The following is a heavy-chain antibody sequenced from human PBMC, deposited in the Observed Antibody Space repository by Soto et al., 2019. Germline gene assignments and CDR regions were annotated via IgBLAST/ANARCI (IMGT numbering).Heavy chain of an antibody. D-gene: IGHD5-18*01. CDR1: GFTFSSYA. Sequence: GRSLRLSCAASGFTFSSYAMHWVRQAPGKGLEWVAVISYDGSNKYYADSVKGRFTISRDNSKNTLYLQMNSLRAEDTAVYYCARDYVDTAMVTLDRHYWGQGTLVTVSS. V-gene: IGHV3-30-3*01. J-gene: IGHJ4*02. CDR3: ARDYVDTAMVTLDRHY. CDR2: ISYDGSNK.